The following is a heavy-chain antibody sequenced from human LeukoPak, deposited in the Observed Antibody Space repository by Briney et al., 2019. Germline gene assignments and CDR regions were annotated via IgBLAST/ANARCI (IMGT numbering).Heavy chain of an antibody. CDR1: GFTFSSYA. CDR2: ISGSGGST. J-gene: IGHJ4*02. V-gene: IGHV3-23*01. D-gene: IGHD3-10*01. Sequence: GGSLRLSCAASGFTFSSYAMSWVRQAPGKGLEWVSAISGSGGSTYYADSVKGRFTISRDNSKNTLYLQMNSLRAEDTAVYYCAKSRITMVRGVITNFDYWGRGTLVTVSS. CDR3: AKSRITMVRGVITNFDY.